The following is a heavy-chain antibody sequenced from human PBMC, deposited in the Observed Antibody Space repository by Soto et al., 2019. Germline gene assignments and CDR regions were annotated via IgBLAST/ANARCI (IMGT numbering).Heavy chain of an antibody. Sequence: SETLSLTCTVSGGSISSYYWSWIRQPPGKGLEWIGYIYYSGSTNYNPSLKSRVTISVDTSKNQFSLKLSSVTAADTAVYCCARVIPSSSVFFDYWGQGTLVTVSS. D-gene: IGHD3-10*01. J-gene: IGHJ4*02. V-gene: IGHV4-59*01. CDR2: IYYSGST. CDR1: GGSISSYY. CDR3: ARVIPSSSVFFDY.